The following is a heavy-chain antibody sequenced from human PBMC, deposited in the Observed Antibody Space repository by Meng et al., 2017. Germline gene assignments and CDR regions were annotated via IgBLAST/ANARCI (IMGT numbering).Heavy chain of an antibody. CDR1: GYSFTSYW. D-gene: IGHD1-26*01. CDR3: ARHGRIVGATFYYGMDV. Sequence: GESLKISCKGSGYSFTSYWIGWVRQMPGKGLEWMGIIYPGDSETRYSPSFQGQVTISADKSISTAYLQWSSLKASDTAMYYCARHGRIVGATFYYGMDVWGQGTTVTVSS. J-gene: IGHJ6*02. V-gene: IGHV5-51*01. CDR2: IYPGDSET.